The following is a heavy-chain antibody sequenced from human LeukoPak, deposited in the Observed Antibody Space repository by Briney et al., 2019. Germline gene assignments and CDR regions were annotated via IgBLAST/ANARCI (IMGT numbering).Heavy chain of an antibody. Sequence: SETLSLTCTVSGGSTSSYYWSWIRQPAGKGLEWIGRIYTSGSTNYNPSLKSRVTISVDTSKNQFSLKLSSVTAADTAVYYCARGVEYCSSTSCYTWPFDYWGQGTLVTVSS. CDR1: GGSTSSYY. J-gene: IGHJ4*02. D-gene: IGHD2-2*01. CDR3: ARGVEYCSSTSCYTWPFDY. V-gene: IGHV4-4*07. CDR2: IYTSGST.